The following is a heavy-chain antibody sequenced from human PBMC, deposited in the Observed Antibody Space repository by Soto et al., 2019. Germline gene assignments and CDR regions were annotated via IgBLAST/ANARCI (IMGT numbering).Heavy chain of an antibody. J-gene: IGHJ4*02. D-gene: IGHD1-7*01. CDR2: IIPILGIA. CDR1: GGTLSSYT. CDR3: ARGTYRASTGTTLY. V-gene: IGHV1-69*02. Sequence: QVQLVQSGAEVKKPGSSVKVSCKASGGTLSSYTISWVRQAPGQGLEWMGRIIPILGIANYAQKFQGRVTITADKSTSTAYMELSSLRSEDTAVYYCARGTYRASTGTTLYWGQGTLVTVSS.